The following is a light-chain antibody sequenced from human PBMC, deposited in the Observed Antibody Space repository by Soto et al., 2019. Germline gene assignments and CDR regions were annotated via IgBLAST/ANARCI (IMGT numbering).Light chain of an antibody. Sequence: EIVLTQSPDTLSLSPGERATLSCRASQSVSSPYLAWYQQKPGQSPRLLISAASTRLPGVPDRFSGSGSGTDFTLTISRLEPEDFAVYFCQHYGSSLTFGGATNVEIK. V-gene: IGKV3-20*01. CDR2: AAS. CDR3: QHYGSSLT. J-gene: IGKJ4*01. CDR1: QSVSSPY.